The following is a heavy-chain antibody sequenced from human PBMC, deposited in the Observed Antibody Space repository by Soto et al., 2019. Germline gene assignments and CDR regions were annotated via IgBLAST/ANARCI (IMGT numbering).Heavy chain of an antibody. CDR3: ARPIADDHRHHAFDI. J-gene: IGHJ3*02. V-gene: IGHV1-46*03. CDR1: GYTFTSYY. CDR2: INPSGGST. D-gene: IGHD1-1*01. Sequence: QVQLVQSGAEVKKPGASVKVSCKASGYTFTSYYMHWVRQAPGQGLEWMGIINPSGGSTSYAQKFQGRVTMTRDTSTRTVYMELSSLRSEDTAVYYCARPIADDHRHHAFDIWGQGTMVTVSS.